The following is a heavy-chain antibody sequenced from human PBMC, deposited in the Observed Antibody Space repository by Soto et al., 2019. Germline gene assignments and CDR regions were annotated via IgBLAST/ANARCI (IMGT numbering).Heavy chain of an antibody. V-gene: IGHV3-21*01. J-gene: IGHJ4*02. CDR2: ISSSSSYI. CDR1: GFTFSSYS. D-gene: IGHD3-22*01. CDR3: ARDTLYDSSGYYSTSFDY. Sequence: GGSLRLSCAASGFTFSSYSMNWVRQAPGKGLEWVSSISSSSSYIYYADSVKGRFTISRDNTKNSLYLQMNSLRAEDTAVYYCARDTLYDSSGYYSTSFDYWGQGTLVTVSS.